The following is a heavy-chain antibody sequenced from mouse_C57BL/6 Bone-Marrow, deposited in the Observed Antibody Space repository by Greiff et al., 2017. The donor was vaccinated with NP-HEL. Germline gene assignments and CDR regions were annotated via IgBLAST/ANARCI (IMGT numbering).Heavy chain of an antibody. CDR1: GYAFSSSW. Sequence: VQLQQSGPELVKPGASVKISCKASGYAFSSSWMNWVKQRPGKGLEWIGRIYPGDGDTNYNGKFKGKATLTADNYSSTAYMQLRSLTTEDSAVYFCAREEGMDYWGQGTSVTVSS. J-gene: IGHJ4*01. V-gene: IGHV1-82*01. CDR3: AREEGMDY. CDR2: IYPGDGDT.